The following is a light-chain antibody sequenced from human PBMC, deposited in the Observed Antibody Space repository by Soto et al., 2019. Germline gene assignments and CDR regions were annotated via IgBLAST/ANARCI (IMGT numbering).Light chain of an antibody. CDR2: DVS. CDR3: SSYTSASTPLV. J-gene: IGLJ2*01. CDR1: GSDAGGYNY. V-gene: IGLV2-14*01. Sequence: QSALTQPASVSGSPGQSITISCTGTGSDAGGYNYVSWYQQHPGKAPKVMIYDVSNRPSGVSNRFSGSKSGNTASLTISGLQAEDEADYYCSSYTSASTPLVFGGGTKLTVL.